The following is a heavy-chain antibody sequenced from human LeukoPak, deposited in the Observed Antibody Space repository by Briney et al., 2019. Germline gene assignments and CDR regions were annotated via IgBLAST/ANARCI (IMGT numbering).Heavy chain of an antibody. CDR3: ARFSVGGTYYPNY. D-gene: IGHD1-26*01. J-gene: IGHJ4*02. Sequence: GESLKISCQGSGYSFTSSWIGWVRQMPGKGLEWMGIIYPGDSDTRYSPSFQGQVTISADKSISTAYLQWSSLTASDTAMYYCARFSVGGTYYPNYWGQGTLVSVSS. CDR1: GYSFTSSW. V-gene: IGHV5-51*01. CDR2: IYPGDSDT.